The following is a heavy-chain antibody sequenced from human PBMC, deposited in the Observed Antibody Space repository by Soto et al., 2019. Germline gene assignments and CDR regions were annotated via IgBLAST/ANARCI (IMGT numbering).Heavy chain of an antibody. Sequence: QVQVQESGPGLVRPSETLSLICTVSGGSMSTYYWTWIRQPPGKGLEWIGYIDNSGRSNYNPSLKSRVTISLVTSKNQFSLKLSFVTAADTAVYYCARVNYGYYYYGMDVWGQGTTVTVSS. D-gene: IGHD1-7*01. CDR3: ARVNYGYYYYGMDV. V-gene: IGHV4-59*01. J-gene: IGHJ6*02. CDR1: GGSMSTYY. CDR2: IDNSGRS.